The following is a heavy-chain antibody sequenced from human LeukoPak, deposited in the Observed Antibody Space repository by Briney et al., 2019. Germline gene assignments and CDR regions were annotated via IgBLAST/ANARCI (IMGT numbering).Heavy chain of an antibody. CDR2: IYYNGST. V-gene: IGHV4-30-4*08. CDR3: ARGSARSYCSSTSCYVFDP. CDR1: GGSISSYY. Sequence: SETLSLTCTVSGGSISSYYWSWIRQPPGKGLEWIGYIYYNGSTYYNPSLKSRVTISVDTSKNQFSLKLSSVTAADTAVYYCARGSARSYCSSTSCYVFDPWGQGTLVTVSS. D-gene: IGHD2-2*01. J-gene: IGHJ5*02.